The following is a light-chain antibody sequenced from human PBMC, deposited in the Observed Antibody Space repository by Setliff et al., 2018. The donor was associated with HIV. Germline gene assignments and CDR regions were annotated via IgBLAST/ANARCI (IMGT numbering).Light chain of an antibody. CDR1: SSDVGAYNY. V-gene: IGLV2-11*01. CDR3: CPYAGSYTYI. J-gene: IGLJ1*01. CDR2: DVT. Sequence: QSVLTQPRSVSGSPGQSVTFSCTGSSSDVGAYNYVSWYQQHPGKAPKLMIYDVTKRPSGVPDRFSGSKSGNTASLTISGLQAEDEADYYCCPYAGSYTYIFGSGTKVTVL.